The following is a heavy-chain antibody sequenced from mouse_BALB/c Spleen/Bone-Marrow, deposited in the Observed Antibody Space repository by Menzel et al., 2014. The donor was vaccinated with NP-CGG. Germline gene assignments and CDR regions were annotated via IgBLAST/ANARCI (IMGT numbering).Heavy chain of an antibody. CDR2: IRSKSNNYAT. Sequence: EVQLVESGGGMVQSKGSLKLSCAASGFTFKTYAMNWVRQTPGKGLEWVARIRSKSNNYATYYVDSVKDRFTISRDDSQSMLFLQMNNLKTEDTAMYYCVLGRDRFAYWGQGTLVTVSA. CDR1: GFTFKTYA. J-gene: IGHJ3*01. CDR3: VLGRDRFAY. D-gene: IGHD4-1*01. V-gene: IGHV10-1*02.